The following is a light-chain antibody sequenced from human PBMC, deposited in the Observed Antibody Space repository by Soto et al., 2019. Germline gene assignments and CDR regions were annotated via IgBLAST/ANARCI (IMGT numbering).Light chain of an antibody. J-gene: IGLJ1*01. CDR1: SSDVGGYNF. CDR3: TSYTSSSPLG. CDR2: EVV. Sequence: QSALTQPASVSGSPGQSITISCTGTSSDVGGYNFVSWYQHHPGKAPKLMIYEVVNRPSGISNRFSGSKSGNTASLTISGLQAEDEADYYCTSYTSSSPLGFGTGTKLTVL. V-gene: IGLV2-14*01.